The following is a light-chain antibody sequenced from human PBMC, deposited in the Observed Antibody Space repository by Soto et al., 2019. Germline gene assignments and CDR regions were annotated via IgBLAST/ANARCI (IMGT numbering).Light chain of an antibody. CDR2: ENN. CDR1: SSNIGNNY. V-gene: IGLV1-51*02. J-gene: IGLJ3*02. CDR3: GTWDSSLSAWV. Sequence: LTQPPSVSAAPGQKVTISCSGSSSNIGNNYVSWYQQLPGTAPKLLIYENNKRPSGIPDRFSGSKSGTSATLGITGLQTGDEADYYCGTWDSSLSAWVFGGGTQLTVL.